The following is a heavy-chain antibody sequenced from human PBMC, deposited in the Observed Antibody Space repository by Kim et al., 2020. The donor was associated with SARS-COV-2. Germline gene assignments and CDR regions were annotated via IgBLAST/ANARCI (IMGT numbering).Heavy chain of an antibody. D-gene: IGHD2-15*01. CDR1: GFTFSSYS. CDR2: ISSSSSYI. V-gene: IGHV3-21*01. Sequence: GGSLSLSCAASGFTFSSYSMNWVRQAPGKGLEWVSSISSSSSYIYYADSVKGRFTISRDNAKNSLYLQMNSLRAEDTAVYYCARQISGGGTPVDYWGQGTLVTVSS. CDR3: ARQISGGGTPVDY. J-gene: IGHJ4*02.